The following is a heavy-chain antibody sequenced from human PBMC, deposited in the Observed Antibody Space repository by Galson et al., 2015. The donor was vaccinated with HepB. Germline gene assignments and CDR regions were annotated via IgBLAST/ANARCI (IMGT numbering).Heavy chain of an antibody. CDR1: GGTFSSYT. Sequence: SVKVSCKASGGTFSSYTISWVRQAPGQGLEWMGRIIPILGIANYAQKFQGRVTITRDTSASTAYMELSSLRSEDTAVYYCAIGEGHYYDSSGFTAATEYFQHWGQGTLVTVSS. J-gene: IGHJ1*01. CDR2: IIPILGIA. D-gene: IGHD3-22*01. V-gene: IGHV1-69*02. CDR3: AIGEGHYYDSSGFTAATEYFQH.